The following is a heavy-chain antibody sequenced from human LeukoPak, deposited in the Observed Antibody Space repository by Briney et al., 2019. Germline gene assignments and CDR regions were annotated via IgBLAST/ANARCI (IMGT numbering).Heavy chain of an antibody. D-gene: IGHD3-3*01. CDR2: ISAYNGNT. J-gene: IGHJ5*02. CDR3: ARARGITIFGVVNNAKYNWFDP. Sequence: ASVKVSCKASGYTFTSYGISWVRQAPGQGLEWMGRISAYNGNTNYAQKLQGRVTMTTDTSTSTAYMELRSLRSDDTAVYYCARARGITIFGVVNNAKYNWFDPWGQGTLVTVSS. CDR1: GYTFTSYG. V-gene: IGHV1-18*01.